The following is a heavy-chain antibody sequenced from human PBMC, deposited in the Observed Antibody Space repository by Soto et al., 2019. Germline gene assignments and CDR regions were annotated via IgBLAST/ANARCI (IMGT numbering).Heavy chain of an antibody. V-gene: IGHV2-5*02. J-gene: IGHJ3*02. CDR1: GFSLSTSGVG. D-gene: IGHD3-10*01. CDR2: IYWDDDK. CDR3: AHTLYGSGSYYSGVDAFDI. Sequence: QITLKESGPPLVKPTQTLTLTCTFSGFSLSTSGVGVGWIRQPPGKALEWLALIYWDDDKRYSPSLKSRLTHHKATSKNQVVLTLTHMDPLDTATYYCAHTLYGSGSYYSGVDAFDIWGQGTMVTVSS.